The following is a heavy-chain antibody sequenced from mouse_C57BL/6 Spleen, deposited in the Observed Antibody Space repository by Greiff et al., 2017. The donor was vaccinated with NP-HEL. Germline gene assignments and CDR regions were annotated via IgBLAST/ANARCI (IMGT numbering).Heavy chain of an antibody. J-gene: IGHJ4*01. D-gene: IGHD1-1*01. CDR1: EYEFPSHD. CDR3: ARHVDYYGSSYGAMDY. V-gene: IGHV5-2*01. CDR2: INSDGGST. Sequence: DVHLVESGGGLVQPGESLKLSCESNEYEFPSHDMSWVRKTPEKRLELVAAINSDGGSTYYPATMERRLIISRDNTKKTLDLQMISLRSEDTALYYCARHVDYYGSSYGAMDYWGKGTSVTVSS.